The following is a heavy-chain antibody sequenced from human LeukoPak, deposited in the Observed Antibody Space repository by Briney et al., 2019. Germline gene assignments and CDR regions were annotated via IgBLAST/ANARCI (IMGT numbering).Heavy chain of an antibody. D-gene: IGHD5-24*01. Sequence: GASVKVSCKASGYTFTSYDINWVRQAPGQGLEWMGGIIPIFGTANYAQKFQGRVTITTDESTSTAYMELSSLRSEDTAVYYCARSGDGYNYYYMDVWGKGTTVTVSS. V-gene: IGHV1-69*05. CDR3: ARSGDGYNYYYMDV. CDR2: IIPIFGTA. J-gene: IGHJ6*03. CDR1: GYTFTSYD.